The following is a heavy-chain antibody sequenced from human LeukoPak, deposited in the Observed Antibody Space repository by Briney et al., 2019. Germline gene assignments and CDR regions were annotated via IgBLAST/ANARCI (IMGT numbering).Heavy chain of an antibody. V-gene: IGHV3-11*04. CDR1: GFTFSDSY. D-gene: IGHD4-17*01. Sequence: GGSLRLSCAASGFTFSDSYMTWIRQAPGKGLEWVSYISNSGSSIYYADSVKGRFTISTDNSKNTVYLQMNSLRAEDTAVYYCARPHLSYGDIRDYYYYYMDVWGKGTTVTVSS. J-gene: IGHJ6*03. CDR2: ISNSGSSI. CDR3: ARPHLSYGDIRDYYYYYMDV.